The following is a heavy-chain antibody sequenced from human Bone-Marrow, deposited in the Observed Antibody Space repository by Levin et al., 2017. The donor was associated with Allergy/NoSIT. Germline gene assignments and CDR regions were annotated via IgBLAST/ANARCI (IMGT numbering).Heavy chain of an antibody. J-gene: IGHJ1*01. Sequence: SQTLSLTCTVSGGSISSYYWSWIRQPPGKGLEWIGYIYYSGSTNYNPSLKSRVTISVDTSKNQFSLKLSSVTAADTAVYYCARGGYYDISLKAAEYFQHWGQGTLVTVSS. V-gene: IGHV4-59*01. CDR3: ARGGYYDISLKAAEYFQH. CDR1: GGSISSYY. CDR2: IYYSGST. D-gene: IGHD3-9*01.